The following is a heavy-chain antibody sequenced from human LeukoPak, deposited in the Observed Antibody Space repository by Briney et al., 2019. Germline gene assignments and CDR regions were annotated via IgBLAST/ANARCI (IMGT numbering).Heavy chain of an antibody. CDR3: ARVGEHCSGGSCYRNWFDP. V-gene: IGHV4-61*02. J-gene: IGHJ5*02. Sequence: SETLSLTCTVSGGSISSGSYYWSWIRQPAGKGLEWIGRIYTSGSTNYNPSLKSRVTISVDTSKSQFSLKLSSVTAADTAVYYCARVGEHCSGGSCYRNWFDPWGQGTLVTVSS. CDR2: IYTSGST. CDR1: GGSISSGSYY. D-gene: IGHD2-15*01.